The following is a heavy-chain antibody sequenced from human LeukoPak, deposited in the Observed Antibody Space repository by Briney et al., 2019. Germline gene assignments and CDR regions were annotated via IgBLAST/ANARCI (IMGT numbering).Heavy chain of an antibody. CDR2: IKRETDGGTI. Sequence: GGSLRLSCAASGFTLNNAWMSWVRQAPGKGLEWLGRIKRETDGGTIDYAAPVKGRFTISRDDSRNTLYLQMDSLKIEDTAVYYCTTDRYYDDSELQFQHWGQGTLVTVSS. D-gene: IGHD3-22*01. J-gene: IGHJ1*01. V-gene: IGHV3-15*01. CDR1: GFTLNNAW. CDR3: TTDRYYDDSELQFQH.